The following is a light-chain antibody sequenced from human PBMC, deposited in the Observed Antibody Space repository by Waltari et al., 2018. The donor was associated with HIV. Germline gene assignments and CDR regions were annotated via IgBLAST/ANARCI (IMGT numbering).Light chain of an antibody. V-gene: IGLV3-21*04. CDR3: QVWDSSNEHVV. Sequence: SYVLTQPPSVSVAPGAAATISCGAWNLGGKSVHWYKQQPGQAPVLVTRYNSDRPSGIPDRISGSNSGHTATLTITSVEAGDEATYYCQVWDSSNEHVVFGGGTELTVI. CDR1: NLGGKS. J-gene: IGLJ3*02. CDR2: YNS.